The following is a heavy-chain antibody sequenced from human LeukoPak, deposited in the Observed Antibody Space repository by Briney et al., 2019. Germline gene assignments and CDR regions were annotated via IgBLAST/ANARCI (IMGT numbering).Heavy chain of an antibody. CDR3: ARSLGGYSYGFGNDAFDI. CDR1: GFTFSSYA. Sequence: GGSLRLSCAASGFTFSSYAMSWVRQAPGKGLEWASAISGSGGSTYYADSVKGRFTISRDNSKNTLYLQMNSLRAEDTAVYYCARSLGGYSYGFGNDAFDIWGQGTMVTVSS. CDR2: ISGSGGST. V-gene: IGHV3-23*01. J-gene: IGHJ3*02. D-gene: IGHD5-18*01.